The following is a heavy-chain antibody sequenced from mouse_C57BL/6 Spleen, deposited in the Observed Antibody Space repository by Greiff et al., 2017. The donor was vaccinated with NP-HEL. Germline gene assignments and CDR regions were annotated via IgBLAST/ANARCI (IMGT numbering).Heavy chain of an antibody. J-gene: IGHJ1*03. CDR2: IDPETGGT. Sequence: VQLQQSGAELVRPGASVTLSCKASGYTFTDYEMHWVKQTPVHGLEWIGAIDPETGGTAYNQKFKGKAILTADKSSSTSYMELRSLTSEDSAVYYCTRGGPLPYWYFDVWGTGTTVTVSS. CDR3: TRGGPLPYWYFDV. CDR1: GYTFTDYE. V-gene: IGHV1-15*01.